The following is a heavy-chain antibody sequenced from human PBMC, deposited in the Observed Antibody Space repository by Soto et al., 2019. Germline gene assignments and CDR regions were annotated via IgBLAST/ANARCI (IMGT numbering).Heavy chain of an antibody. D-gene: IGHD3-9*01. J-gene: IGHJ6*03. CDR3: ARGYYDILTVFYYYYYMDV. Sequence: GGSLRLSCAASGFTFSSYSMNWVRQAPGKGLEWVSSISSSSSYIYYADSVKGRFTISRDNAKNSLYLQMNSLRAEDTAVYYCARGYYDILTVFYYYYYMDVWGKGTTVTVSS. V-gene: IGHV3-21*01. CDR2: ISSSSSYI. CDR1: GFTFSSYS.